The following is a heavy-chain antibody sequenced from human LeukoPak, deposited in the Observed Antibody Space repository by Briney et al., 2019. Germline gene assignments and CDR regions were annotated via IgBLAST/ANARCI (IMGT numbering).Heavy chain of an antibody. J-gene: IGHJ3*01. CDR1: GGSISSSY. CDR3: ARWVSHGLDV. D-gene: IGHD2-8*01. V-gene: IGHV4-4*07. CDR2: IYISATT. Sequence: AETLSLTCTVSGGSISSSYWSWIRQPAGKGLEWIGRIYISATTNYNPSLKSRVTMSVDTSKNQFSLKVTSVTAADTAVYYCARWVSHGLDVWGQGTMVTVSS.